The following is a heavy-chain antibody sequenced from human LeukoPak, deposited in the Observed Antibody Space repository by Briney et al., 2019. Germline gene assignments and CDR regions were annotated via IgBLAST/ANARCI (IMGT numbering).Heavy chain of an antibody. J-gene: IGHJ6*02. CDR2: MNPNSGNT. D-gene: IGHD6-13*01. CDR1: GYTFTSYD. V-gene: IGHV1-8*01. CDR3: ARDHPPPGYSSSWSYYYYYGMDV. Sequence: ASVKVSCKASGYTFTSYDINWVRQATGQRLEWMGWMNPNSGNTGYAQKFQGRVTMTRNTSISTAYMELSSLRSEDTAVYYCARDHPPPGYSSSWSYYYYYGMDVWGQGTTVTVSS.